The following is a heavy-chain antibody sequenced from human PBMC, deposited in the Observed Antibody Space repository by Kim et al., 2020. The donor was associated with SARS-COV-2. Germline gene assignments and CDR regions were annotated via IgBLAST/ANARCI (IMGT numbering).Heavy chain of an antibody. CDR1: GGTFSSYA. CDR2: IIPILGIA. J-gene: IGHJ4*02. V-gene: IGHV1-69*04. CDR3: ARGGRGYNSDY. Sequence: SVKVSCKASGGTFSSYAISWVRQAPGQGLEWMGRIIPILGIANYAQKFQGRVTITADKSTSTAYMELSSLRSEDTAVYYCARGGRGYNSDYWGQGTLVTVSS. D-gene: IGHD5-12*01.